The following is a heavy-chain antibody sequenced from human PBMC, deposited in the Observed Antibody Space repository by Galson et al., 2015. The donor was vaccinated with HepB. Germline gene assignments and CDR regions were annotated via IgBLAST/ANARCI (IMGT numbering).Heavy chain of an antibody. CDR3: ARGAAGLMDDAFDI. V-gene: IGHV3-30*04. CDR2: ISYDGSNK. J-gene: IGHJ3*02. CDR1: GFTFSSYA. D-gene: IGHD6-13*01. Sequence: SLRLSCAASGFTFSSYAMHWVRPAPGKGLEWVAVISYDGSNKYYADSVKGRFTISRDNSKNTLYPQMNSLRAEDTAVYYCARGAAGLMDDAFDIWGQGTMVTVSS.